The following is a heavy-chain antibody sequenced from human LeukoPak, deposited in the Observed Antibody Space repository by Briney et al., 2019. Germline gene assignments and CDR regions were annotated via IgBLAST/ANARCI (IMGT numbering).Heavy chain of an antibody. Sequence: PSETLSLTCTVSSGSFSTYYWSWIRQPPGKGLEWIGYIYYSGSTKYNPSLKSRVTLSIDTSKNQFSLKLSSVTAADTAVYYCARDGYSGSDALWGQGILVTVSS. V-gene: IGHV4-59*01. CDR3: ARDGYSGSDAL. CDR2: IYYSGST. J-gene: IGHJ4*02. CDR1: SGSFSTYY. D-gene: IGHD5-12*01.